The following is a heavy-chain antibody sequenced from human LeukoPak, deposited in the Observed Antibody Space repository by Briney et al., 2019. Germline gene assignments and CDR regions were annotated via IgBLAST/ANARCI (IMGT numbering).Heavy chain of an antibody. D-gene: IGHD4-17*01. Sequence: ASVKVSCKASGYTFTGYYMHWVRQAPGQGLEWMGWINPNSGGTNYAQKFQGRVTMTGDTSISTAYMELSRLRSDDTAVYYCASAYGDYEEFDYWGQGTLVTVSS. CDR1: GYTFTGYY. CDR2: INPNSGGT. CDR3: ASAYGDYEEFDY. V-gene: IGHV1-2*02. J-gene: IGHJ4*02.